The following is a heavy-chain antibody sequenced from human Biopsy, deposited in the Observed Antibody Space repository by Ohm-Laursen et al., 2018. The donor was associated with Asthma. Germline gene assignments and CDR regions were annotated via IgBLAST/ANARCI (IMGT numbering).Heavy chain of an antibody. CDR1: YGSITSGGYY. CDR2: IYYSGST. V-gene: IGHV4-31*03. J-gene: IGHJ4*02. CDR3: ARAQDYYDSRGYYRSFDY. Sequence: TLSLTCTVSYGSITSGGYYWTWIHQHPGKGLEWIGFIYYSGSTYYNPSLKSRVSISIDTSKNQFSLKLSSVTAADTAVYYCARAQDYYDSRGYYRSFDYWGQGTLVTVSS. D-gene: IGHD3-22*01.